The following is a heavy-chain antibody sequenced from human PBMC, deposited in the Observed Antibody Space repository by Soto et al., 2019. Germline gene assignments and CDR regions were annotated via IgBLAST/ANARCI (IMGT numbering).Heavy chain of an antibody. V-gene: IGHV3-53*01. D-gene: IGHD1-20*01. Sequence: GGSLRLSCAASGFTVSHNYMSWVRQAPGRGLEWVSVIYASGSTYYADSVKGRFTISRDDSKNTLYLQMNSLRAEDTAVYYCARGITGTTFDYWGQGTLVTGLL. CDR2: IYASGST. CDR1: GFTVSHNY. CDR3: ARGITGTTFDY. J-gene: IGHJ4*02.